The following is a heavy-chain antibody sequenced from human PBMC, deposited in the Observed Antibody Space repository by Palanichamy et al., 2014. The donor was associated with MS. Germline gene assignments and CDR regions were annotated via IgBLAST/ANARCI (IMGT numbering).Heavy chain of an antibody. D-gene: IGHD2-8*01. Sequence: QAQLVQSGAEVKKPGASVKVSRKASGYTFTDYYIHWVRQAPGQGLEWMGYINANTGGTAYAQKFQGRVTMTRDTSISTAYMDLSSLRSDDMAIYYCAREGRTKSLDIWGQGTLVTVSS. CDR3: AREGRTKSLDI. J-gene: IGHJ3*02. CDR2: INANTGGT. CDR1: GYTFTDYY. V-gene: IGHV1-2*02.